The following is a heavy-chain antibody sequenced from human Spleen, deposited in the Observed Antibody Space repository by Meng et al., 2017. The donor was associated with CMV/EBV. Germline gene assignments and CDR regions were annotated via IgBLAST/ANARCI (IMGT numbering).Heavy chain of an antibody. V-gene: IGHV3-64*02. CDR1: GFTVSSNY. CDR3: ASRYCGGSSCSTPFHY. J-gene: IGHJ4*02. CDR2: ISGSGSST. Sequence: GGSLRLSCAASGFTVSSNYMSWVRQAPGKRLEYVSAISGSGSSTYYADSVKGRFTISRDNSKNTLYLQMGSLRAEDMAVYYCASRYCGGSSCSTPFHYWGQGTSVTVSS. D-gene: IGHD2-2*02.